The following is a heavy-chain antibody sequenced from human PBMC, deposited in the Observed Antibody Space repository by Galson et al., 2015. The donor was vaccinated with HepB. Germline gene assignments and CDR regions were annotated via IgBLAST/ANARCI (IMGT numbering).Heavy chain of an antibody. J-gene: IGHJ4*02. CDR3: ARVTGYYASSGLFDY. D-gene: IGHD3-22*01. V-gene: IGHV3-72*01. CDR2: TRNKANSYTT. Sequence: SLRLSCAASGFTFSDHYMDWVRQAPGKGLEWVGRTRNKANSYTTEYAASVKGRFTISRDDSKNSLYLQMNSLKTEDTAVYYCARVTGYYASSGLFDYWGQGTLVTVSS. CDR1: GFTFSDHY.